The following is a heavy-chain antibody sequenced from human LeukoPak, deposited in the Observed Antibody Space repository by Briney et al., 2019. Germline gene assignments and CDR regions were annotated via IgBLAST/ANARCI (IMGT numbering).Heavy chain of an antibody. CDR3: AKVLLGTSCYDAMDV. CDR1: GFTFSSYA. D-gene: IGHD2-2*01. V-gene: IGHV3-23*01. J-gene: IGHJ6*02. CDR2: NCGSGGST. Sequence: GGSLRLSCAASGFTFSSYAMNWVRQAAGKGLEWVSCNCGSGGSTYYADSVKGRFTISRDNSKNTVYLQMNSLRAEDTAVYYCAKVLLGTSCYDAMDVWGQGTPVSVSS.